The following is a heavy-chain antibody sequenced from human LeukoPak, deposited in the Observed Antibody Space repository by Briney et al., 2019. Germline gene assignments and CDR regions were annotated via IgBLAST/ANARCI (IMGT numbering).Heavy chain of an antibody. D-gene: IGHD2-2*02. J-gene: IGHJ4*02. CDR1: GFTFSDYY. CDR3: ARVHCSSTSCYRGHFDY. Sequence: GGSLRLSCAASGFTFSDYYMSWIRQAPGKGLEWVSYISRSGSTLYYADSVKGRFTISRDNAKNSLYLQMNSLRAEDTAVYYCARVHCSSTSCYRGHFDYWGQGTLVTVSS. CDR2: ISRSGSTL. V-gene: IGHV3-11*01.